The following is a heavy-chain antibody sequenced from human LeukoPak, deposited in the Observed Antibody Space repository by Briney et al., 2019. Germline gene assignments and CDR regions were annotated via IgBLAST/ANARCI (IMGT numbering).Heavy chain of an antibody. CDR1: GFTFNHYG. J-gene: IGHJ5*02. V-gene: IGHV3-20*04. CDR3: ARGGAWEQWLANWFDP. Sequence: PGGSLRLSCAASGFTFNHYGMSWVRQAPGKGLEWVSSINWNGGSTGYADSVKGRFTISRDNAKNSVYLQMNNMRAEDTAFYYCARGGAWEQWLANWFDPWGQGTLVTVSS. CDR2: INWNGGST. D-gene: IGHD6-19*01.